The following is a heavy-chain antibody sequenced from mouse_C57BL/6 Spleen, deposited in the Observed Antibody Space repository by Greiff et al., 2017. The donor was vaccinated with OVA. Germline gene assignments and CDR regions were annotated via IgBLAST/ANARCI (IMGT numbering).Heavy chain of an antibody. CDR1: GYSITSGYY. CDR2: ISYDGSN. CDR3: ARGDWDYYFDY. V-gene: IGHV3-6*01. J-gene: IGHJ2*01. Sequence: EVKLQESGPGLVKPSESLSLTCSVTGYSITSGYYWNWIRQFPGNKLEWMGYISYDGSNNYNPSLKNRISITRDTSKNQFFLKLNSVTTEDAATYYCARGDWDYYFDYWGQGTTLTVSS. D-gene: IGHD4-1*01.